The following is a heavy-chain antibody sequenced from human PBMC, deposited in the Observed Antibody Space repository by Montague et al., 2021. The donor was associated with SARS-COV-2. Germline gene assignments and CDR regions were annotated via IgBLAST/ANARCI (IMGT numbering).Heavy chain of an antibody. D-gene: IGHD1-26*01. CDR3: VRDPAPSGSGTFYDY. CDR1: GDSVSHDF. Sequence: SETLSLTCTVPGDSVSHDFWTWIRQPPGKGLEWIGYVYYSRSSSXXPSLRCRVSTAVDTSRNQFSLRLSTVTAADTAIYYCVRDPAPSGSGTFYDYWGQGTLVAVSS. J-gene: IGHJ4*02. V-gene: IGHV4-59*02. CDR2: VYYSRSS.